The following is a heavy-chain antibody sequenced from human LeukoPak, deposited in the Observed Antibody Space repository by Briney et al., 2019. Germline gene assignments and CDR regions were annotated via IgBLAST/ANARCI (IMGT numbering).Heavy chain of an antibody. J-gene: IGHJ4*02. V-gene: IGHV3-7*01. CDR2: IKTDGSQI. CDR3: ASGRAPVHYYDSSGYSLDY. Sequence: GGSLRLSCVASGFTFSSYWMTWVRQAPGKGLEWVANIKTDGSQIYYVDSVKGRFTISRDNAKNSLYLQMNSLRAEDTAVYYCASGRAPVHYYDSSGYSLDYWGQGTLVTVSS. CDR1: GFTFSSYW. D-gene: IGHD3-22*01.